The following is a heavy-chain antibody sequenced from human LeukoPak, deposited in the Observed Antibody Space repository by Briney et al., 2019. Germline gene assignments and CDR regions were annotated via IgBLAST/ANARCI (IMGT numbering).Heavy chain of an antibody. Sequence: GGSLRLSCAASGFTFSSYAMHWVRQAPGKGLEWVAVILYDGSNKYYADSVKGRFTISRDNSKNTLYLQMNSLRAEDTAVYYCAREIYGGNSDAFDIWGQGTMVTVSS. V-gene: IGHV3-30-3*01. CDR1: GFTFSSYA. CDR2: ILYDGSNK. CDR3: AREIYGGNSDAFDI. J-gene: IGHJ3*02. D-gene: IGHD4-23*01.